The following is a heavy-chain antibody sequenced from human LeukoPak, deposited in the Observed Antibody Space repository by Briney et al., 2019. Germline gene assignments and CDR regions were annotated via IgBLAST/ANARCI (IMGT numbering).Heavy chain of an antibody. CDR2: IYYSGST. J-gene: IGHJ3*02. CDR3: ARPRILVDIQLWFGDDAFDI. CDR1: GGSISSSSYY. D-gene: IGHD3-10*01. Sequence: PSETLSLTCTVSGGSISSSSYYWGWIRQPPGKGLECIGSIYYSGSTYYNPSLKSRVTISVDTSRNQFSLKLSSVTAADTAVYYCARPRILVDIQLWFGDDAFDIWGQGTMVTFSS. V-gene: IGHV4-39*01.